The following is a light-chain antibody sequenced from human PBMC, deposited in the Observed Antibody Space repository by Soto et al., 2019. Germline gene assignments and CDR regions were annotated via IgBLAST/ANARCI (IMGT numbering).Light chain of an antibody. CDR2: EAS. Sequence: EMVLTQSPATLSLSPGQRATLSCRASQSINTYLAWYQQRPGQAPRLLIYEASDRATGIPARFSGSGSGTDFTLTINDLEPEDSAVYYCQQRSNWPHFGQGTRLEI. CDR1: QSINTY. V-gene: IGKV3-11*01. J-gene: IGKJ5*01. CDR3: QQRSNWPH.